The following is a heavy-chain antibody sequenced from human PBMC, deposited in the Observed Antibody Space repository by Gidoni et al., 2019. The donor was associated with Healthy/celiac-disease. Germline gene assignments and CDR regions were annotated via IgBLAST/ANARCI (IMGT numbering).Heavy chain of an antibody. CDR1: GFTFSSYS. J-gene: IGHJ3*02. CDR2: ISSSSSYR. V-gene: IGHV3-21*01. Sequence: EVQLVESGGGLVKPGGSLRIPCAASGFTFSSYSMNWVRQAPGKGLGWVSSISSSSSYRYYADSVKGRVTISRDNAKNSLYLQMNSLRAEDTAVYYCARQNDPLAFDIWGQGTMVTVFS. CDR3: ARQNDPLAFDI.